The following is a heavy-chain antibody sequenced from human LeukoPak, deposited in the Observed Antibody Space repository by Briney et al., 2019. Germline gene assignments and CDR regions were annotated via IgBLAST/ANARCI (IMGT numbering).Heavy chain of an antibody. D-gene: IGHD1-1*01. Sequence: GGSLRLSCVASGFRFSGYSMNWVRQAPGKGLEWVSIINDYSTEIHYADSVKGRFTISRDNAKNSLYLQMGSLRVEDTAVYYCARDMDQLPDENWGRGTLVTVSS. J-gene: IGHJ4*02. V-gene: IGHV3-21*01. CDR2: INDYSTEI. CDR1: GFRFSGYS. CDR3: ARDMDQLPDEN.